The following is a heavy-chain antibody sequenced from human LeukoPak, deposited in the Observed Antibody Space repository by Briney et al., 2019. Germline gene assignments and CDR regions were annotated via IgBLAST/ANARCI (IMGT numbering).Heavy chain of an antibody. V-gene: IGHV1-18*01. D-gene: IGHD2-2*01. CDR2: ISAYNGNT. CDR1: GYTFTSYG. Sequence: GASVKVSCKASGYTFTSYGISWVRQAPGQGLEWMGWISAYNGNTNYAQKLQGRVTMTTDTSTSTAYMELRSLRSDDTAVYYCARTTLGYCSSTSSCRGYFDYWGQGTLVTVSS. CDR3: ARTTLGYCSSTSSCRGYFDY. J-gene: IGHJ4*02.